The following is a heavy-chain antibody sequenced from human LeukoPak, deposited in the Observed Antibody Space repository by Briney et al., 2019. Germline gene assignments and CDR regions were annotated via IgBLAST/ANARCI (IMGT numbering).Heavy chain of an antibody. D-gene: IGHD2-15*01. CDR1: GGSISSYY. CDR2: IYYSGST. V-gene: IGHV4-59*01. Sequence: SETLSLTCTVSGGSISSYYWSWIRQPPGKGLEWIGYIYYSGSTNYNPSLKSRVTISADTSKNQFSLKLSSVTAADTAVYCCARDRVVVAATGTDDWFDPWGQGTLVTVSS. J-gene: IGHJ5*02. CDR3: ARDRVVVAATGTDDWFDP.